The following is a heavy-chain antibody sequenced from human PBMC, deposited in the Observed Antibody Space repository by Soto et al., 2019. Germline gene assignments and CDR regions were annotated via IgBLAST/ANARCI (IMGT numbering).Heavy chain of an antibody. CDR1: GFTFDDYG. CDR2: INWNGGST. CDR3: ARDPDGNGSGSYYNPSPYYYYGMDV. Sequence: GGSLRLSCAASGFTFDDYGMSWVRQAPGKGLEWVSGINWNGGSTGYADSVKGRFTISRDNAKNSLYLQMNSLRAEDTALYYCARDPDGNGSGSYYNPSPYYYYGMDVWGQGTTVTVSS. J-gene: IGHJ6*02. D-gene: IGHD3-10*01. V-gene: IGHV3-20*04.